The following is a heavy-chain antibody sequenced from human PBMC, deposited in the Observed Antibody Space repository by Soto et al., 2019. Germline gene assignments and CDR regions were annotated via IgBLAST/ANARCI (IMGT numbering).Heavy chain of an antibody. Sequence: QITLKESGPTLVKPTQTLTLTCTVSWFSLTTHGAGVGWFSQPPGKALEWLALIYRDDDKRYRQSQKNRITITKDNTKNQVVITMTTMDPVDTATYYCAHTVVRGTYWETFNYWGQGTLVTVSS. CDR1: WFSLTTHGAG. J-gene: IGHJ4*02. CDR3: AHTVVRGTYWETFNY. D-gene: IGHD1-26*01. V-gene: IGHV2-5*02. CDR2: IYRDDDK.